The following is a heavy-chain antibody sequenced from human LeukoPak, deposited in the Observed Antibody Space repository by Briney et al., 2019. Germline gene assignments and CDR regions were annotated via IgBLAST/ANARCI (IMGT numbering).Heavy chain of an antibody. D-gene: IGHD3-22*01. CDR1: GAXISIYY. V-gene: IGHV4-59*12. Sequence: LXLTXXXSGAXISIYYWSWIRQPPGKGLEWIGYVYYSGSTNYNPSLKSRVTISVDTSKNQFSLKLSSVTAADTAVYYCARDHRKYYYDSSGYHNGPFDYWGQGTLVTVSS. CDR3: ARDHRKYYYDSSGYHNGPFDY. J-gene: IGHJ4*02. CDR2: VYYSGST.